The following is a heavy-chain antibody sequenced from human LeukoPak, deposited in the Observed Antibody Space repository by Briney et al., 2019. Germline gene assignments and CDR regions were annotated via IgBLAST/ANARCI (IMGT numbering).Heavy chain of an antibody. CDR2: INHSGST. D-gene: IGHD6-13*01. J-gene: IGHJ4*02. Sequence: SETLSLTCAVYAGSFSGYYWSWIRQPPGKGLEWIGEINHSGSTNYNPSLKSRITISVDTSKNQFSLKLSSVTAADTAVYYCARAVAAAGREGYFDYWGQGTLVTVSS. CDR1: AGSFSGYY. V-gene: IGHV4-34*01. CDR3: ARAVAAAGREGYFDY.